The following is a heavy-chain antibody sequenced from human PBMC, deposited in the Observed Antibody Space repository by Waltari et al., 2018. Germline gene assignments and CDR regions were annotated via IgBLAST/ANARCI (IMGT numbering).Heavy chain of an antibody. Sequence: QVYLVQSGAALKQPGASVTVSCKASGYTFTNYSMHWVRQAPGQGLEWMGWIHGGNGNTKYSKKFQDRLSISQDTSATTVYMELSSLTSEDTAVYYCAKTQYDFWSAYFDYWGQGTLVTVSS. CDR3: AKTQYDFWSAYFDY. J-gene: IGHJ4*02. D-gene: IGHD3-3*01. CDR2: IHGGNGNT. CDR1: GYTFTNYS. V-gene: IGHV1-3*01.